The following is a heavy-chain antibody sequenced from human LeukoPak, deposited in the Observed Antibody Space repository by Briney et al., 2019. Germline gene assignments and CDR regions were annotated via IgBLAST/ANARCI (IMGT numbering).Heavy chain of an antibody. J-gene: IGHJ6*02. CDR3: ARVPSPYGGYYYGMDV. Sequence: SETLSLTCAVYGGSFSGYYWSWIRQPPGKGLEWIGEINHSGSTNYNPSLKSRVTISVDTSKNQFSLKLSSVTAADTAVYYCARVPSPYGGYYYGMDVWGQGTTVTVSS. CDR1: GGSFSGYY. D-gene: IGHD3-10*01. CDR2: INHSGST. V-gene: IGHV4-34*01.